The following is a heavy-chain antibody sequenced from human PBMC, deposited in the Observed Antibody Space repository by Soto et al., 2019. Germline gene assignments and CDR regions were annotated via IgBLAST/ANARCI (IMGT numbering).Heavy chain of an antibody. J-gene: IGHJ4*02. D-gene: IGHD2-8*01. Sequence: SVKVSCKASGGTFSSYAISWVRQAPGQGLEWMGGIIPIFGTANYAQKFQGRVTITADESTSTAYMELSSPRSEDTAVYYCASGPVFKGYCTNGVCYLFDYWGQGTLVTVSS. V-gene: IGHV1-69*13. CDR1: GGTFSSYA. CDR2: IIPIFGTA. CDR3: ASGPVFKGYCTNGVCYLFDY.